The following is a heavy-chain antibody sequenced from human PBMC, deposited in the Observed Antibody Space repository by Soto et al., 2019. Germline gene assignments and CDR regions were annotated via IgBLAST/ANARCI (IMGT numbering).Heavy chain of an antibody. CDR3: ARGVSAGVDY. Sequence: GASVKVSCKASGYSFTSLDINWVRQTAGQGLEGMGWMQPSTGRTGYAQKFQGRVTMTRDTSINTAYMELTTLTSDDTAFYYCARGVSAGVDYWGQGTLVTVSS. D-gene: IGHD1-26*01. V-gene: IGHV1-8*01. J-gene: IGHJ4*02. CDR1: GYSFTSLD. CDR2: MQPSTGRT.